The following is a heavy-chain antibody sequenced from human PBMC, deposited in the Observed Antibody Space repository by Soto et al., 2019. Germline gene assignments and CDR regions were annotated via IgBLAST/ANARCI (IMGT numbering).Heavy chain of an antibody. J-gene: IGHJ4*02. D-gene: IGHD5-12*01. CDR1: GGSISSSNW. CDR3: ARGGGERGYRS. V-gene: IGHV4-4*02. Sequence: QVQLQESGPGLVKPSGTLSLTCAVSGGSISSSNWWSWVRQPPGKGLEWIGEIYHSGSTNYNPSLKCRVTISVYKSTYPFSLKLSAVTAADTAVYFCARGGGERGYRSWGQGTLVTVSS. CDR2: IYHSGST.